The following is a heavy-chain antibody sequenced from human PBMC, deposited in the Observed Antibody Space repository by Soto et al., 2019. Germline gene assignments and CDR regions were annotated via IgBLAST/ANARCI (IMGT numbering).Heavy chain of an antibody. V-gene: IGHV2-5*02. D-gene: IGHD3-22*01. CDR2: IYWDDDK. CDR1: GISLSTSGVG. Sequence: QITLKESGPTLVKTTQTLTLTCTFSGISLSTSGVGVGWIRQPPGKALEWLALIYWDDDKRYSQSLKSRLTITKDTSKNQVVLTMTNMDPVDTATYYCAPRPLYYYDSSGYYPGNYWGQGTLVTVSS. J-gene: IGHJ4*02. CDR3: APRPLYYYDSSGYYPGNY.